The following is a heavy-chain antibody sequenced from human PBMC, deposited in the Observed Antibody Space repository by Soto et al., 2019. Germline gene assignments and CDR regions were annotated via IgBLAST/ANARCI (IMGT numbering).Heavy chain of an antibody. V-gene: IGHV5-51*01. D-gene: IGHD6-13*01. J-gene: IGHJ4*02. Sequence: GESLKISCKGSGYSFTSYWIGWVRQMPGKGLEWMGIIYPGDSDTRYSPSFQGQVTISADKSISTAYLQWSSLKASDTAMYYCARFIAAAGFPLGRLDYWGQGTLVTVSS. CDR1: GYSFTSYW. CDR3: ARFIAAAGFPLGRLDY. CDR2: IYPGDSDT.